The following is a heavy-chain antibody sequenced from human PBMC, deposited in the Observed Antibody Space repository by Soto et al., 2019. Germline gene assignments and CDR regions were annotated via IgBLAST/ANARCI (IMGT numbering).Heavy chain of an antibody. CDR3: AHFHLFGSGMDV. CDR2: TYWNDDK. D-gene: IGHD2-15*01. J-gene: IGHJ6*02. V-gene: IGHV2-5*01. Sequence: QITLKDSGPTLVKPTQTRTLTCTFSGFSLTTSGVGVSWIRRPPGKALEWLAATYWNDDKRYSPSLETRLIITKDTSKNQVVLIMSNMDPVDTATYYCAHFHLFGSGMDVWGQGTTVTVSS. CDR1: GFSLTTSGVG.